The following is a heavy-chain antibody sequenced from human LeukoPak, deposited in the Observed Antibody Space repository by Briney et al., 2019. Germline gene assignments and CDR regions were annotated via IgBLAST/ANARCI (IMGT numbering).Heavy chain of an antibody. CDR1: GYTFTGYY. CDR3: ARRVVPTAFSWFDP. V-gene: IGHV1-2*02. J-gene: IGHJ5*02. CDR2: INPNSGGT. Sequence: ASVKVCCKTSGYTFTGYYMYWVRQAPGQGLEWMGWINPNSGGTNYAQKFQGRVTMTRDTSISTVYMELSSLRSDDTAVYFCARRVVPTAFSWFDPWGQGTLVTVSP. D-gene: IGHD2-2*01.